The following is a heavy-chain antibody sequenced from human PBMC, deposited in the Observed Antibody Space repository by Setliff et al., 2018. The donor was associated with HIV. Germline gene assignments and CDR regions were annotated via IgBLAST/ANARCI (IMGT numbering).Heavy chain of an antibody. J-gene: IGHJ4*02. Sequence: SETLSLTCTVSGGSISSSSYYWGWIRQPPGKGLEWIGSIYFTGRTYYNPSLKSRLNMSVDTSKNQVSLKLNSVTAADTAVYYCARGDYYDSTGYEGLDSWGRGTLVTVSS. CDR2: IYFTGRT. V-gene: IGHV4-39*07. D-gene: IGHD3-22*01. CDR3: ARGDYYDSTGYEGLDS. CDR1: GGSISSSSYY.